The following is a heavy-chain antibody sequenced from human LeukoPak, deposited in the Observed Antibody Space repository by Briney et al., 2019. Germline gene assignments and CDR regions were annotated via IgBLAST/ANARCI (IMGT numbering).Heavy chain of an antibody. CDR3: ARGLRYSPYYFDY. J-gene: IGHJ4*02. V-gene: IGHV4-38-2*02. CDR2: IYHSGST. Sequence: SETLSLTCTVSGYSISSGYYWGWIRQPPGKGLEWIGSIYHSGSTYYNPSLKSRVTISVDTSKNQFSLKLSSVTAADTAVYYCARGLRYSPYYFDYWGQGTLVTVSS. CDR1: GYSISSGYY. D-gene: IGHD4-11*01.